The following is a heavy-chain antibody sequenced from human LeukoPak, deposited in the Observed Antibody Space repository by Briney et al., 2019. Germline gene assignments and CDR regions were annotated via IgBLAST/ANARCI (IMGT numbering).Heavy chain of an antibody. CDR1: GYRFTSYW. D-gene: IGHD5-18*01. V-gene: IGHV5-51*01. CDR2: IYPGDSDT. CDR3: ARHDSASRPFDY. J-gene: IGHJ4*02. Sequence: GESLKISCKGSGYRFTSYWIAWVRQMPGKGLELMGIIYPGDSDTRYTPSFQGQVTISADKSISTAYLQWSSLKASDTATYYCARHDSASRPFDYWGQGTLVTVSS.